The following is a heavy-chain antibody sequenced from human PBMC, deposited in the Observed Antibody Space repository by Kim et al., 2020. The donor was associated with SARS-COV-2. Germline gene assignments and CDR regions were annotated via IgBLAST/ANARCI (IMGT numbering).Heavy chain of an antibody. J-gene: IGHJ4*02. CDR3: ARRTVPDS. CDR2: GVGT. D-gene: IGHD2-2*01. V-gene: IGHV3-23*01. Sequence: GVGTYYADAAKGRFTISRDNSKTTLYLPVSSLTDEDTAVYYCARRTVPDSWGQGTLVTVSS.